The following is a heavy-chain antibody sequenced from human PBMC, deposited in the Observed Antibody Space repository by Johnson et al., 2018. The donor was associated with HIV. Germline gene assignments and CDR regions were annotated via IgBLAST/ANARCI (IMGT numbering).Heavy chain of an antibody. CDR2: ISYDGSNK. CDR3: AKDRIGDYADAFDI. D-gene: IGHD4-17*01. V-gene: IGHV3-30-3*01. CDR1: GFTFSSYA. Sequence: VQLVESGGGVVRPGGSLRLSCAASGFTFSSYAMHWVRQAPGKGLEWVAVISYDGSNKYYADSVKGRFTISRDNSKNTLYVQMNSLRAEDTAVYYCAKDRIGDYADAFDIWGQGTMVTVSS. J-gene: IGHJ3*02.